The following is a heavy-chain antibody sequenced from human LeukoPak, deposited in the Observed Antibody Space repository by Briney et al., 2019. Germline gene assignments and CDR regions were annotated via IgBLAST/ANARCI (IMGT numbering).Heavy chain of an antibody. D-gene: IGHD2-2*01. V-gene: IGHV3-33*06. Sequence: PGRSLRLSCAASGFTFSSYGMHWVRQAPGKGLEWVAVIWYDGSNKYYADSVNGRFTISRDNSKNTLYLQMNSLRAEDTALYYCAKDQALSLSSSRALDYWGQGTLVTVSS. CDR1: GFTFSSYG. J-gene: IGHJ4*02. CDR2: IWYDGSNK. CDR3: AKDQALSLSSSRALDY.